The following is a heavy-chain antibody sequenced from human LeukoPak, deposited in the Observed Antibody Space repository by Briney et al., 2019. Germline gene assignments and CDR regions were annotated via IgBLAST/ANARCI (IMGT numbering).Heavy chain of an antibody. V-gene: IGHV3-9*01. CDR1: GFTFDDYA. D-gene: IGHD6-19*01. CDR2: ISWNSGSI. CDR3: AKDLGTVAGTPGY. J-gene: IGHJ4*02. Sequence: GGSLRLSCAASGFTFDDYAMHWVRQAPGKGLEWVSGISWNSGSIGYADSVKGRFTISRDNAKNSLYLQMNSLRAEDTALYYCAKDLGTVAGTPGYWGQGTLVTVSS.